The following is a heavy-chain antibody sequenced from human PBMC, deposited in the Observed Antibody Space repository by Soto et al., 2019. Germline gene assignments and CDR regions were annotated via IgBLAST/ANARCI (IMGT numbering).Heavy chain of an antibody. CDR2: ITTSSAYI. CDR3: VRSGTARLLRHSWFDT. Sequence: GGSLRLSCAASGFTFNTYDMNWVRQAPGKGLEWVSSITTSSAYIYYADSLKGRITISRDNAKHSLFLQMNSLRAEDTAVYYCVRSGTARLLRHSWFDTWGQGTLVTVS. V-gene: IGHV3-21*01. CDR1: GFTFNTYD. J-gene: IGHJ5*02. D-gene: IGHD3-16*01.